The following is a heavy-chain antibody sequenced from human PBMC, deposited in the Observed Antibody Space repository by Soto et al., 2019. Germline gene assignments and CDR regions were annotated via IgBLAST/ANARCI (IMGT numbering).Heavy chain of an antibody. CDR2: IKGDGSRT. Sequence: VQVVESGGGLVQPGGSLRLSFVVSGFTFSRYWMHWVRQAPGKGLVCVSWIKGDGSRTENADSVKGRFTIYSDNAKNMVYLHMNSLRDEDTAVYYWARGTLRGQGTLVTVSS. J-gene: IGHJ1*01. CDR3: ARGTL. V-gene: IGHV3-74*01. CDR1: GFTFSRYW.